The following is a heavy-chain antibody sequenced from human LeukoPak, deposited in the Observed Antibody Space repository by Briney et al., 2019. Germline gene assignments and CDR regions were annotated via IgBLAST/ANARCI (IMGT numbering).Heavy chain of an antibody. CDR2: IFPGDSDT. J-gene: IGHJ4*02. CDR3: ARVYGSGSLDY. CDR1: GYSFTSYW. D-gene: IGHD3-10*01. V-gene: IGHV5-51*01. Sequence: GESLKISCKGSGYSFTSYWIGWVRQMPGKGLEWVGIIFPGDSDTRYSPSFQGHVTISADKSITTAFLQWSSLKASDTAMYYCARVYGSGSLDYWGQGTLVTVSS.